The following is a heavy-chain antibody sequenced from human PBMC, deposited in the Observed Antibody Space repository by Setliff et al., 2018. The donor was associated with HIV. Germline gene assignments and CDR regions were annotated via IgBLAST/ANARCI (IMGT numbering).Heavy chain of an antibody. Sequence: VKVSCKASGYTFTDYYMHWVQQAPAKGLEWMGRVDPKNGDTIYAEKLRGRVTITADTSTDTAYMELGSLGSEDTAIYYCATLDYYGSATYNLALHYWGQGTLVTVSS. D-gene: IGHD3-10*01. CDR1: GYTFTDYY. J-gene: IGHJ4*02. CDR2: VDPKNGDT. V-gene: IGHV1-69-2*01. CDR3: ATLDYYGSATYNLALHY.